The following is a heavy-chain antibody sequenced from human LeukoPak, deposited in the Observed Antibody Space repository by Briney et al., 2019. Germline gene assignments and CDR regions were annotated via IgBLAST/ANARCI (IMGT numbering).Heavy chain of an antibody. CDR3: ARAFRSSLRFDP. CDR1: GGSFSGYY. D-gene: IGHD6-6*01. Sequence: SETLSLTCAVYGGSFSGYYWSWIRQPPGKGLEGIGEINHSGSTNYNPSLKSRVTISVDTSKNQFSLKLSSVTAADTAVYYCARAFRSSLRFDPWGQGTLVTVSS. CDR2: INHSGST. V-gene: IGHV4-34*01. J-gene: IGHJ5*02.